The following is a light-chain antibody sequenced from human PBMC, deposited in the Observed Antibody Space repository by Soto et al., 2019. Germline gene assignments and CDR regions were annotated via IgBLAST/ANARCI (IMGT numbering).Light chain of an antibody. J-gene: IGKJ2*01. CDR2: GAS. CDR1: QSVSSSY. V-gene: IGKV3-20*01. Sequence: EIVLTQSPGTLSLSPGERATLSCRASQSVSSSYLAWYQQKPGQAPRLLIYGASSRATGIPDSFSGSGSGTDFTLSISRLEPEYFAVYYCQQYGSSSYTFGQGTKLEIK. CDR3: QQYGSSSYT.